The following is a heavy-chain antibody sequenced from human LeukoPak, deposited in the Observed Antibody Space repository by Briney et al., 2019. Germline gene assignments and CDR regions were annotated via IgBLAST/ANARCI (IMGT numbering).Heavy chain of an antibody. Sequence: GGSLRLSCAASGLTFSSYAMHWVRQAPGKGLEWVAVISYDGSNKYYADSVKGRFTISRDNSKNTLYLQMNSLRAEDTAVYYCARDDPYGDYIDYWGQGTLVTVSS. J-gene: IGHJ4*02. CDR1: GLTFSSYA. D-gene: IGHD4-17*01. V-gene: IGHV3-30*04. CDR3: ARDDPYGDYIDY. CDR2: ISYDGSNK.